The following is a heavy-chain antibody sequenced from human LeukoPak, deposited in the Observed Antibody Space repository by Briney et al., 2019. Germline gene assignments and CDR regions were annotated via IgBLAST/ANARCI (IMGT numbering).Heavy chain of an antibody. Sequence: SETLSLTCAVYGGSFSGYYWSWIRQPPGKGLEWIGEINHSGSTNYNPSLKSRVTISVDTSKNQFSLKLSSVTAADTAVYYCARGLPVPFDIWGQGTMVTVSS. CDR3: ARGLPVPFDI. D-gene: IGHD1-14*01. CDR2: INHSGST. V-gene: IGHV4-34*01. J-gene: IGHJ3*02. CDR1: GGSFSGYY.